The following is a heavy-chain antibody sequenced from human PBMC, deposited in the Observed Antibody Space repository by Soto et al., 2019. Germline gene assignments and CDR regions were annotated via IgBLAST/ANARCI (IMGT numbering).Heavy chain of an antibody. D-gene: IGHD2-2*01. CDR2: INHSGST. J-gene: IGHJ5*02. V-gene: IGHV4-34*01. CDR1: GGSFSGYY. CDR3: ARGPYCSSTSCLGGWFDP. Sequence: LSLTCAVYGGSFSGYYWSWIRQPPGKGLEWIGEINHSGSTNYNPSLKSRVTISVDTSKNQFSLKLSSVTAADTAVYYCARGPYCSSTSCLGGWFDPWGQGTLVTVSS.